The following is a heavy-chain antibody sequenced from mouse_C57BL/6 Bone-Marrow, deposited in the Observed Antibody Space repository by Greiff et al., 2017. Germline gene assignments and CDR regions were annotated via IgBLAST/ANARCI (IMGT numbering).Heavy chain of an antibody. CDR2: MYPGSGNT. CDR1: GYTFTDYY. J-gene: IGHJ2*01. Sequence: VQLQQSGAELVRPGASVKLSCKASGYTFTDYYINWVKQRPGQGLEWIARMYPGSGNTYYNEKFKGKATLTAEKSSSTAYMQLSSLTSEDSAVYVCARRPFDYWGQGTTLTVSS. V-gene: IGHV1-76*01. CDR3: ARRPFDY.